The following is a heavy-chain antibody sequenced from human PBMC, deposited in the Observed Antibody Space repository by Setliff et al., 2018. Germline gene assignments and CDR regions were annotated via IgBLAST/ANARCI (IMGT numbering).Heavy chain of an antibody. V-gene: IGHV1-46*01. Sequence: ASVKVSCKASGYTFTRYYMHWVRQAPGQGLEWMGIINPSGGSTSYAQKFQGRVTMTRDTSTSTVYMELSSLRSEDTAVYCCARARTGSPLAGNWFDPWGQGTLVTVSS. J-gene: IGHJ5*02. CDR1: GYTFTRYY. CDR2: INPSGGST. D-gene: IGHD3-10*01. CDR3: ARARTGSPLAGNWFDP.